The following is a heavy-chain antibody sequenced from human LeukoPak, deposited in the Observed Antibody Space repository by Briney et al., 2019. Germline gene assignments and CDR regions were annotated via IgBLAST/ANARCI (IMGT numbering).Heavy chain of an antibody. D-gene: IGHD2-8*01. Sequence: GGSLRLSCAASGFTFSSYEMTWVRQAPGKGLEWVSYISRSAGTIDYADSVKGRFTISRDNAENSLYLQMKSLRAEDTAVYYCARVGRGVGRSLDYWGHGTLVTVSS. CDR3: ARVGRGVGRSLDY. CDR1: GFTFSSYE. CDR2: ISRSAGTI. V-gene: IGHV3-48*03. J-gene: IGHJ4*01.